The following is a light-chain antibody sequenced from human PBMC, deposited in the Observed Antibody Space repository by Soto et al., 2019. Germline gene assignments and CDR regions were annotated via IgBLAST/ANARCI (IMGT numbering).Light chain of an antibody. CDR3: ATWDDSLNGLV. Sequence: QSVLTQPPSASGTPGQRVTISCSGTSSNIGSNTVNWYQQLPGTTPKLLISSENQRPSGVPDRFSGSKSGHSASLAISGLQSEDEADYYCATWDDSLNGLVFGGGTKLTVL. CDR2: SEN. J-gene: IGLJ2*01. V-gene: IGLV1-44*01. CDR1: SSNIGSNT.